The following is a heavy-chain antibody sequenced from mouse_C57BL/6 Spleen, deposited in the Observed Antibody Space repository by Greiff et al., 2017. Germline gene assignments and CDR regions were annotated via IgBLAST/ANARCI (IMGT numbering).Heavy chain of an antibody. J-gene: IGHJ3*01. CDR3: ARDYGSGFAY. V-gene: IGHV1-80*01. Sequence: VQLQQSVAELVKPGASVKISCKASGYAISSYWMNWVKQRPGTGLEWIGQIYPGDGDTTYNGKFKGKATLTADKSYSTAYMQLSSLTSEDSAVYVCARDYGSGFAYGGQGTLVTVSA. CDR2: IYPGDGDT. D-gene: IGHD1-1*01. CDR1: GYAISSYW.